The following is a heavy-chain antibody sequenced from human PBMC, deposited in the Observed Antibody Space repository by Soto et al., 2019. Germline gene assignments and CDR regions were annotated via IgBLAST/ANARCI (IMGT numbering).Heavy chain of an antibody. CDR1: GGTFSSYG. CDR2: IIPIFGTA. V-gene: IGHV1-69*13. CDR3: ALNWGSEYSRGMDV. J-gene: IGHJ6*02. Sequence: SVKVSCKASGGTFSSYGISWVRQAPGQGLEWMGGIIPIFGTANYAQKFQGRVTITADESTSTAYMELSSLRSEDTAVCYCALNWGSEYSRGMDVRGPGAPGTLS. D-gene: IGHD7-27*01.